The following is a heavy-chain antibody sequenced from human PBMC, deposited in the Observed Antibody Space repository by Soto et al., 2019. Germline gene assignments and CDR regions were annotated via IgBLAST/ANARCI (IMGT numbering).Heavy chain of an antibody. CDR3: AKVRVPTRYYYYGMDV. J-gene: IGHJ6*02. D-gene: IGHD2-2*01. Sequence: GGSLRLSCAASGFTFSSYAMSWVRQAPGKGLEWVSAISGSGGSIYYADSVKGRFTISRDNSKNTLYLQMNSLRAEDTAVYYCAKVRVPTRYYYYGMDVWGQGTTVTVS. V-gene: IGHV3-23*01. CDR2: ISGSGGSI. CDR1: GFTFSSYA.